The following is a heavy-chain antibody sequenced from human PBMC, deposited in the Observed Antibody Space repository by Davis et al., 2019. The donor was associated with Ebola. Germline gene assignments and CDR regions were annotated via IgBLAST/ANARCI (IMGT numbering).Heavy chain of an antibody. D-gene: IGHD1-1*01. CDR2: ISSTSTV. CDR3: ARDLGAKTGTTIGDY. Sequence: GGSLRLSCAASGFTFSTYRMNWVRQAPGKGLEWVSYISSTSTVHYADSVKGRFTTSRDNAKYSLFLQMNSLRAEDTAIYYCARDLGAKTGTTIGDYWGQGTLVIVSS. J-gene: IGHJ4*02. CDR1: GFTFSTYR. V-gene: IGHV3-48*01.